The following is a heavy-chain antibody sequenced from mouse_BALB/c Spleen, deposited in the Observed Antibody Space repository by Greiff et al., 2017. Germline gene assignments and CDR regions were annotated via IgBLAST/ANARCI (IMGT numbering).Heavy chain of an antibody. D-gene: IGHD1-2*01. CDR3: ALITTATAWFAY. CDR1: GFSLTSYG. V-gene: IGHV2-2*01. Sequence: QVQLKESGPGLVQPSQSLSITCTVSGFSLTSYGVHWVRQSPGKGLEWLGVIWSGGSTDYNAAFISRLSISKDNSKSQVFFKMNSLQTDDTARYYCALITTATAWFAYWGQGTLVTVSA. CDR2: IWSGGST. J-gene: IGHJ3*01.